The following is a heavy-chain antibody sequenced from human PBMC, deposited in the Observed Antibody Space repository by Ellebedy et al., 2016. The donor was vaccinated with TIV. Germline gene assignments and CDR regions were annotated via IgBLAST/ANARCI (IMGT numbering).Heavy chain of an antibody. Sequence: GESLKISCAASGFTFSSYSMFWVRQAPGKGLEWVSSISNVDSYIYYADSVRGRFTISRDKANNSLYLQMNRLRAEDTAVYYCARARPRITGTTWYGMDVWGQGTTVTVSS. CDR2: ISNVDSYI. J-gene: IGHJ6*02. CDR3: ARARPRITGTTWYGMDV. V-gene: IGHV3-21*06. D-gene: IGHD1-7*01. CDR1: GFTFSSYS.